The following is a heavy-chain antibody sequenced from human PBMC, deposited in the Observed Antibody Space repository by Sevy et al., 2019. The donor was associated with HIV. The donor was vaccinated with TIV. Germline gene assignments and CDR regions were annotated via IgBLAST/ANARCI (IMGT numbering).Heavy chain of an antibody. J-gene: IGHJ5*02. CDR3: ARDLREAVAGTGYNWFDP. V-gene: IGHV1-69*06. CDR2: IIPIFGTA. CDR1: GGTFSSYA. Sequence: ASVKVSCKASGGTFSSYAISWVRQAPGQGLEWMGGIIPIFGTANYAQKFQGRVTITADKSTSTAYMELSSPRSEDTAVYYCARDLREAVAGTGYNWFDPWGQGTLVTVSS. D-gene: IGHD6-19*01.